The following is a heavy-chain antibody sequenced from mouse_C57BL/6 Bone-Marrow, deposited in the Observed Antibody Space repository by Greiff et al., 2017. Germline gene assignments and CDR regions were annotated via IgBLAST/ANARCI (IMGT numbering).Heavy chain of an antibody. D-gene: IGHD1-2*01. CDR1: GYTFTSYG. CDR3: ARGVLRRYYYAMDY. V-gene: IGHV1-81*01. CDR2: IYPRSGNT. J-gene: IGHJ4*01. Sequence: QVQLQQSGAELARPGASVKLSCKASGYTFTSYGISWVKQRTGQGLEWIGEIYPRSGNTYYNEKFKGKATLTADKPSSTAYMELRSLTSEDSAVYFCARGVLRRYYYAMDYWGQGTSVTVSS.